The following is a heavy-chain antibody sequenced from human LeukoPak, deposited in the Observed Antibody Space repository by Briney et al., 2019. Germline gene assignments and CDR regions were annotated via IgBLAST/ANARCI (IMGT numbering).Heavy chain of an antibody. CDR2: KSAHNGNT. V-gene: IGHV1-18*01. CDR1: GYTFTSYG. Sequence: GASVKVSCKASGYTFTSYGISWVRQAPGHRLERMGWKSAHNGNTNYAQKLQGRVTMTTDTSTRTAYIELRSLRSDDTAVYYCASAAVAGTDGGDYWGQGTLVTVSS. J-gene: IGHJ4*02. CDR3: ASAAVAGTDGGDY. D-gene: IGHD6-19*01.